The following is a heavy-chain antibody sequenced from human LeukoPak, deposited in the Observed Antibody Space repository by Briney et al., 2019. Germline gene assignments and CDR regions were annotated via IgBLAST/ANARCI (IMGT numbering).Heavy chain of an antibody. CDR1: GYTFTSYY. J-gene: IGHJ3*02. CDR2: INPSGGGT. Sequence: ASVKVSCKASGYTFTSYYMHWVRQAPGQGLEWMGIINPSGGGTRYAQKFQGRVTMTRDTSSSTVYMKLSSLRSEDTAVYYCAREAGLGGTTNDAFDIWGQGTMVTVS. V-gene: IGHV1-46*01. D-gene: IGHD4-23*01. CDR3: AREAGLGGTTNDAFDI.